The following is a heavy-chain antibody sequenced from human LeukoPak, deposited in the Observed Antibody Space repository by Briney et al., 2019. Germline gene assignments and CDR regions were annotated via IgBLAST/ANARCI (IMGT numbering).Heavy chain of an antibody. CDR2: IHSDGRST. CDR1: GFTFSTYW. V-gene: IGHV3-74*01. J-gene: IGHJ4*02. D-gene: IGHD5-18*01. Sequence: PGGSLRLSCAASGFTFSTYWMHWVRQAPEKGLVWVSRIHSDGRSTSYADSVNGRFTISRDNAKNTLYLQMNSLRAEDTAVYYCARDRPGNTAIDYWGQGTLVTVSS. CDR3: ARDRPGNTAIDY.